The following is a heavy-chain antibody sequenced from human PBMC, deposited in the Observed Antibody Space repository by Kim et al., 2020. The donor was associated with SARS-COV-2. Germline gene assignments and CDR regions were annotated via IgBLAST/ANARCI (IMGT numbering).Heavy chain of an antibody. D-gene: IGHD1-26*01. CDR1: GYSFTNYW. V-gene: IGHV5-51*01. CDR2: IFPGDSDT. Sequence: GESLKISCKGSGYSFTNYWIVWVRQTPGKGLGWMGIIFPGDSDTRYSPSFQGQVTISADKSISTAYLQWSSLKASDTAMYYCARLGSEWELLYYFDYWGQGTLVTVSS. J-gene: IGHJ4*02. CDR3: ARLGSEWELLYYFDY.